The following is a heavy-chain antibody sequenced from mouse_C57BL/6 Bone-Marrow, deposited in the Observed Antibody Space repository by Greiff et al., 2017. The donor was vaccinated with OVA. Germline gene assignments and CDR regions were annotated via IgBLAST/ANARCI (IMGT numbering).Heavy chain of an antibody. V-gene: IGHV5-15*01. CDR1: GFTFSDYG. D-gene: IGHD3-2*02. Sequence: DVHLVESGGGLVQPGGSLKLSCAASGFTFSDYGMAWVRQAPRKGPEWVAFISNLAYSIYYADTVTGRFTISRENAKNTLYLEMSSLRSEDTAMYYCARQEGTAQATFWFAYWGQGTLVTVSA. CDR3: ARQEGTAQATFWFAY. CDR2: ISNLAYSI. J-gene: IGHJ3*01.